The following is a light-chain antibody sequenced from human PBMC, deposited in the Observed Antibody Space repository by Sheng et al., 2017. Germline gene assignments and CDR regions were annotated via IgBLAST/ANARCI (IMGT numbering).Light chain of an antibody. J-gene: IGKJ1*01. CDR1: QSVSSNF. CDR2: GAS. V-gene: IGKV3-20*01. CDR3: QQYGVSGT. Sequence: EIVLTQSPATLSLSPGERATLSCRASQSVSSNFLAWYQQKPGQAPRLLIYGASSRATGIPDRFSGSGSGTDFSLTITRLEPEDYAVYYCQQYGVSGTFGQGTRVEIK.